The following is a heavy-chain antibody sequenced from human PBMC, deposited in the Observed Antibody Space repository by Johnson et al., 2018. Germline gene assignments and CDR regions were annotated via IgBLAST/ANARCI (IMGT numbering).Heavy chain of an antibody. V-gene: IGHV3-74*02. CDR2: SYSDGSTA. Sequence: VQLVQSGGGLVQPGGSLRLSCAASGFTFSSYWMHWVRQAPGKGLVWVSRSYSDGSTATYADSVKGPFTISRDNAKNTLYLQINSLRAEDTAVYYCARGDYGDHYYYYYGMDLWGQGTTVTVSS. D-gene: IGHD4-17*01. CDR1: GFTFSSYW. J-gene: IGHJ6*02. CDR3: ARGDYGDHYYYYYGMDL.